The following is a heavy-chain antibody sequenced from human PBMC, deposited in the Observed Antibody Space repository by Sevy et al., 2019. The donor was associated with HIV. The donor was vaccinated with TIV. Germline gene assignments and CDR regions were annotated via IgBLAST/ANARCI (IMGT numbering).Heavy chain of an antibody. CDR2: TWYDGNNK. CDR1: GFTFSNNG. V-gene: IGHV3-33*01. J-gene: IGHJ6*02. Sequence: GGSLRLSCAASGFTFSNNGIHWVHQAPGKGLEWVAVTWYDGNNKNYTDSVKGRFTISRDNSKKTLYLQVNSLRAEDTAVYYCARGPLRYCSSTSCYERDYYYYGMDVWPRDHGHRLL. CDR3: ARGPLRYCSSTSCYERDYYYYGMDV. D-gene: IGHD2-2*01.